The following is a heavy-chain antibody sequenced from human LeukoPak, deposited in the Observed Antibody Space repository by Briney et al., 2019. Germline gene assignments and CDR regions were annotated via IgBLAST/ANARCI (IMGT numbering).Heavy chain of an antibody. CDR1: GGTFSSYA. Sequence: GASVKVSCKASGGTFSSYAISWVRQAPGQGLEWMGGIIPIFGTANYAQKFQGRVTMTEDTSTDTAYMELSSLRSEDTAVYYCATWDYYDSSGYYSWGQGTLVTVSS. CDR3: ATWDYYDSSGYYS. D-gene: IGHD3-22*01. V-gene: IGHV1-69*06. CDR2: IIPIFGTA. J-gene: IGHJ4*02.